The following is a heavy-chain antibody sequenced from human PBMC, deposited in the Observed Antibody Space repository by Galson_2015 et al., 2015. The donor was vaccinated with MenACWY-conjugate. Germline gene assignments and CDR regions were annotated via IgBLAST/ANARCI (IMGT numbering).Heavy chain of an antibody. Sequence: QSGAEVKKPGESLKISCKTSGYSFTSYWIVWVRQLPGKGLELLGTMYPGDSDSRYSPPFQGQVTMSADQSINTAYLQWASPKSSDSAIYYCARRSARSHFDHWGQGTLVTVSS. V-gene: IGHV5-51*03. J-gene: IGHJ4*02. D-gene: IGHD6-6*01. CDR2: MYPGDSDS. CDR3: ARRSARSHFDH. CDR1: GYSFTSYW.